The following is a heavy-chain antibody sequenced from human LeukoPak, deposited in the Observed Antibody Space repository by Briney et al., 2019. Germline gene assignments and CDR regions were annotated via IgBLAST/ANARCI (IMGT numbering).Heavy chain of an antibody. CDR2: IYTSGSA. J-gene: IGHJ3*02. Sequence: SETLSLTCTVSGGSISSYYWSWIRQPAGKGLEWIGRIYTSGSANYNPSLKSRVTMSVDTSKNQFPLKLSSVTAADTAVYYCARDLAVAGFGAFDIWGQGTMVTVSS. V-gene: IGHV4-4*07. CDR1: GGSISSYY. CDR3: ARDLAVAGFGAFDI. D-gene: IGHD6-19*01.